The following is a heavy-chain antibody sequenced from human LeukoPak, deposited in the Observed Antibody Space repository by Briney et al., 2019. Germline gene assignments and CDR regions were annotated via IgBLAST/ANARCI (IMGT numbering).Heavy chain of an antibody. CDR2: FKSKTDGGTT. J-gene: IGHJ5*02. CDR3: TTDGSIAAAGTWWFDP. Sequence: PGGSLRLSCAASGFTFSNAWMSWVRQAPGKGLEWVGRFKSKTDGGTTDYAAPVKGRFTISRDDSKNTLYLQMNSLKTEDTAVYYCTTDGSIAAAGTWWFDPWGQGTLVTVSS. V-gene: IGHV3-15*01. D-gene: IGHD6-13*01. CDR1: GFTFSNAW.